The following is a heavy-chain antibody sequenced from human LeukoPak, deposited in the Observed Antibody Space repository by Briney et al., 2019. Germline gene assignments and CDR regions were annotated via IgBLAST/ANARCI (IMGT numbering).Heavy chain of an antibody. CDR2: IYSGGST. Sequence: GGSLRLSCAASGFTFSSYWMSWVRQAPGKGLEWVSVIYSGGSTYYADSVKGRFTISRDNSKNTLYLQMNSLRAEDTAVYYCASHSNARYYYDSSGYLGYWGQGTLVTVSS. V-gene: IGHV3-53*01. J-gene: IGHJ4*02. CDR1: GFTFSSYW. CDR3: ASHSNARYYYDSSGYLGY. D-gene: IGHD3-22*01.